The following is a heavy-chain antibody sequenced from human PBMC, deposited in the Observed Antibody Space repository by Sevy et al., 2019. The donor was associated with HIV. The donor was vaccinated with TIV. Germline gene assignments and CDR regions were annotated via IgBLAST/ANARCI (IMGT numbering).Heavy chain of an antibody. CDR2: INPNSGST. J-gene: IGHJ4*02. D-gene: IGHD1-26*01. CDR3: ARSLLGYSGSYYGGYYFDY. V-gene: IGHV1-46*01. Sequence: ASVKVSCKASGYTFTSSYMNWVRQAPGQGLEWMGIINPNSGSTTYAQKFQGRVTMTRDTSSSTVYMELSSLRSEDTAVYYCARSLLGYSGSYYGGYYFDYWGQGTLVTVSS. CDR1: GYTFTSSY.